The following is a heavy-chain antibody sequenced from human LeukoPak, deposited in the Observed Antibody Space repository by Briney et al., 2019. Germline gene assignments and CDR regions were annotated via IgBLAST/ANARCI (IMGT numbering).Heavy chain of an antibody. CDR2: INHSGRT. J-gene: IGHJ3*02. Sequence: SETLSLTCAVYGGSFSGYYWSWIRQPPGKGLEWIGEINHSGRTNYNPSLKSRVTISVDTSKNQFSLKLSSVTAADTAVYYCARDGSGADGLDIWGQGTMVTVSP. CDR3: ARDGSGADGLDI. CDR1: GGSFSGYY. V-gene: IGHV4-34*01.